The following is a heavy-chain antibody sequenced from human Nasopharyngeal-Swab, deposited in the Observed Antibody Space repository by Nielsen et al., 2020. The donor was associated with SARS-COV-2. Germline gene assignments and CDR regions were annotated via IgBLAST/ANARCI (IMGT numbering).Heavy chain of an antibody. CDR3: ARTWLSSGGSWFSLDV. Sequence: SETLSLTCAVSGGSISSSNWWRWVRQPPGKGLEWIGEIYHSGSTNYNPSLKSRVTISVDKSKNQFSLKLSSVTAADTAVYYCARTWLSSGGSWFSLDVWGQGTTVTVSS. V-gene: IGHV4-4*02. J-gene: IGHJ6*02. D-gene: IGHD2-15*01. CDR2: IYHSGST. CDR1: GGSISSSNW.